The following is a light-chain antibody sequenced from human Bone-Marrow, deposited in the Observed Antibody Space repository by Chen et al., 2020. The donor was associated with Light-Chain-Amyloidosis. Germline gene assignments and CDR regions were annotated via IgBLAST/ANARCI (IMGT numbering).Light chain of an antibody. J-gene: IGKJ2*01. Sequence: DIHMTQSPSSLSASVGDRATITFRASQSISSYLNWYQQKPGKAPKLLIYAASSLQSGVPSRFSGSGSGTDFTLTISSLQPEDFATYYCQQSYSTPYTFGQGIKLEIK. V-gene: IGKV1-39*01. CDR3: QQSYSTPYT. CDR1: QSISSY. CDR2: AAS.